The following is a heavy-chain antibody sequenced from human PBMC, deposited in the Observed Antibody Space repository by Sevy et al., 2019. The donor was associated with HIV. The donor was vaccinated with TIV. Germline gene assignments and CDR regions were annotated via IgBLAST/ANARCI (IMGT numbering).Heavy chain of an antibody. CDR1: GFTFSSYA. V-gene: IGHV3-23*01. CDR2: ISGSGGST. CDR3: AKDPRSPAHVLRFLEWLNWFDP. D-gene: IGHD3-3*01. J-gene: IGHJ5*02. Sequence: GGSLRLSCAASGFTFSSYAMSWVHQAPGKGLEWVSAISGSGGSTYYADSVKGRFTISRDNSKNTLYLQMNSLRAEDTAVYYCAKDPRSPAHVLRFLEWLNWFDPWGQGTLVTVSS.